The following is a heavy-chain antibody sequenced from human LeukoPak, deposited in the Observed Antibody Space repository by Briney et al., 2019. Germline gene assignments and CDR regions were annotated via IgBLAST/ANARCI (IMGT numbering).Heavy chain of an antibody. Sequence: PSETLSLTCTVSGGSISSYYWSWIRQPLGKGLEWIGYIYYSGSTNYNPSLKSRVTISVDTSKNQFSLKLSSVTAADTAVYYCARDRGYYDSSGYLDYWGQGTLVTVSS. CDR1: GGSISSYY. V-gene: IGHV4-59*01. D-gene: IGHD3-22*01. J-gene: IGHJ4*02. CDR2: IYYSGST. CDR3: ARDRGYYDSSGYLDY.